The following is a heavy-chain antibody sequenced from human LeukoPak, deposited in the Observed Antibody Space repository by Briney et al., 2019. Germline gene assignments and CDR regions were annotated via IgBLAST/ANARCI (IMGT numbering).Heavy chain of an antibody. V-gene: IGHV4-38-2*02. CDR2: IYHSGST. J-gene: IGHJ6*03. CDR3: ARDFSSSSSVYYYYYMDV. D-gene: IGHD6-6*01. Sequence: PSETLSLTCTVSGYSISSGYYWGWIRQPPGKGLEWIGSIYHSGSTYYNPSLKSRVTISVGTSKNQFSLRLSSVTAADTAVYYCARDFSSSSSVYYYYYMDVWGKGTTVTVSS. CDR1: GYSISSGYY.